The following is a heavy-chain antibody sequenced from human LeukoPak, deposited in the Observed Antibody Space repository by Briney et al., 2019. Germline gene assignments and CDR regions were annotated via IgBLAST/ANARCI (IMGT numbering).Heavy chain of an antibody. CDR3: TTDPHHDAFDI. CDR1: GFTFSSYA. CDR2: IKSKTDGGTT. J-gene: IGHJ3*02. V-gene: IGHV3-15*01. Sequence: PGGSLRLSCAASGFTFSSYAMSWVRQAPGKGLEWVGRIKSKTDGGTTDYAAPVKGRFTISRDDSKNTLYLQMNSLKTEDTAVYYCTTDPHHDAFDIWGQGTMVTVSS.